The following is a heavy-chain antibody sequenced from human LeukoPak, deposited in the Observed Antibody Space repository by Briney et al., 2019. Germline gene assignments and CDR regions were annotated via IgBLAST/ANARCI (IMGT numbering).Heavy chain of an antibody. D-gene: IGHD3-10*01. CDR1: GGSFSGYY. V-gene: IGHV4-34*01. CDR2: INHSGST. CDR3: ARGGYYGSGSYYGDAFDI. Sequence: PSETLSLTCAVDGGSFSGYYWSWIRQPPGKGLEWIGEINHSGSTNYNPSLKSRVTISVDTSKNQFSLKLSSVTAADTAVYYCARGGYYGSGSYYGDAFDIWGQGTMVTVSS. J-gene: IGHJ3*02.